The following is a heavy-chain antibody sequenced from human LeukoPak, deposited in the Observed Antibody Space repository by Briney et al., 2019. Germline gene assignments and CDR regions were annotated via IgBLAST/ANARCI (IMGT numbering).Heavy chain of an antibody. CDR1: GFTFSTFA. V-gene: IGHV3-23*01. Sequence: PGGSLRLSCAASGFTFSTFAMSWVRQAPGTGLEWVSCFSGSGASTYYADSVKGRFTISRDNAKNSLYLQMRSLRDEDTAVYYCARDADSSGHFDYWGQGTLVTVSS. J-gene: IGHJ4*02. CDR2: FSGSGAST. CDR3: ARDADSSGHFDY. D-gene: IGHD3-22*01.